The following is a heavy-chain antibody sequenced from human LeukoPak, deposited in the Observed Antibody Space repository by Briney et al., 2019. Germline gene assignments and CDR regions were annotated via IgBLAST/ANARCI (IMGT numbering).Heavy chain of an antibody. Sequence: QPGGSLRLSCAASGFTFSSYGMHWVRQAPGKGLEWVAFIRYDGSNKYYADSVKGRFTISRDNSKNTLYLQMNSLRAEDTAVYYCAKDQVRFLEWLVMDVWGKGTTVTVSS. D-gene: IGHD3-3*01. V-gene: IGHV3-30*02. J-gene: IGHJ6*03. CDR1: GFTFSSYG. CDR3: AKDQVRFLEWLVMDV. CDR2: IRYDGSNK.